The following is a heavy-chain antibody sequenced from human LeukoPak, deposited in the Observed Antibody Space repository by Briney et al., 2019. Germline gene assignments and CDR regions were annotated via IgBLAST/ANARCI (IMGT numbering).Heavy chain of an antibody. J-gene: IGHJ4*02. D-gene: IGHD1-20*01. CDR1: GFTFSSYW. CDR2: IKQDGSEK. V-gene: IGHV3-7*01. CDR3: AGLTGTYPGYFDY. Sequence: PGGSLRLSCAASGFTFSSYWMSWVRQAPGKGLEWVANIKQDGSEKYYVDSVKGRFTISRDNAKNSLYLQMNSLRAEDTAVYYCAGLTGTYPGYFDYWGQGTLVTVSS.